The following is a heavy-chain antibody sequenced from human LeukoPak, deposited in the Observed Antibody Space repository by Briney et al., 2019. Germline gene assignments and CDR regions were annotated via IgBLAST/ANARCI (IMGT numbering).Heavy chain of an antibody. Sequence: GGSLRLSCAASGFSFSTYWMSWVRQAPGKGLEWVANINQDGSAKYYVASVKGRFTISRDNTDNSLYLQMNSLRAEDTGVYYCASDHFTRGHYWGQGTLVTVSS. CDR3: ASDHFTRGHY. CDR2: INQDGSAK. CDR1: GFSFSTYW. V-gene: IGHV3-7*01. D-gene: IGHD2-2*01. J-gene: IGHJ4*02.